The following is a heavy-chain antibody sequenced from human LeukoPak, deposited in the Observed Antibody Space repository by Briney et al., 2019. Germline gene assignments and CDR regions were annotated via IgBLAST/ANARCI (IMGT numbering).Heavy chain of an antibody. CDR3: ARHLRFLEWLFDY. Sequence: ASVKVSCKASGGTFSSYAMSWVRQAPGQGLEWMGGIIPIFGTANYAQKFQGRVTITADESTSTAYMELSSLRSEDTAVYYCARHLRFLEWLFDYWGQGTLVTVSS. D-gene: IGHD3-3*01. CDR1: GGTFSSYA. CDR2: IIPIFGTA. V-gene: IGHV1-69*13. J-gene: IGHJ4*02.